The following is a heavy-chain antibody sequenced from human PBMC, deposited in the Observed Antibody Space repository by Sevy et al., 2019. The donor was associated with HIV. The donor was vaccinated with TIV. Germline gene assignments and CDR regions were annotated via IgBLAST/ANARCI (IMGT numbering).Heavy chain of an antibody. V-gene: IGHV3-9*01. D-gene: IGHD3-9*01. J-gene: IGHJ4*02. CDR3: SKGSGPLRYFARLLSAEVFDY. CDR1: GFTFDDYA. Sequence: GRSLRLSCAASGFTFDDYAMHWVRQAPGKGLEWVSGISWNSGSIGHADSVKGRFTISRDNAKNSLYLQMNSLRAEDTALYYCSKGSGPLRYFARLLSAEVFDYWGQGTPVTVSS. CDR2: ISWNSGSI.